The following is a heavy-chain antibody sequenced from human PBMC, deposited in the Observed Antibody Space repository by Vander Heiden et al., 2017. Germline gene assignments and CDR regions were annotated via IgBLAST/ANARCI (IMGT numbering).Heavy chain of an antibody. D-gene: IGHD1-26*01. J-gene: IGHJ3*01. Sequence: QLVESGGGVVQPGTSLRLSCAASGFTFRSYVMHWVRQAPGKGLEWVAVIWYDESKTYYEDSVKGRFTISRDNFKDTLYLEMNSLRAEDSAVYWCARGGSHTHTDGFSFWGQGTMVSVS. CDR1: GFTFRSYV. V-gene: IGHV3-33*01. CDR2: IWYDESKT. CDR3: ARGGSHTHTDGFSF.